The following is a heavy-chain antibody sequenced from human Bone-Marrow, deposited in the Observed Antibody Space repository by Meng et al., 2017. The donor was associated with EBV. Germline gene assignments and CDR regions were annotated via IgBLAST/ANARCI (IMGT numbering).Heavy chain of an antibody. CDR2: ISCYAGNT. CDR1: GYTFSNYG. D-gene: IGHD2-21*01. V-gene: IGHV1-18*01. J-gene: IGHJ4*02. CDR3: ARIGRFCGGDCYADY. Sequence: QVQRVHSGAEVKKPGASVKFFCKASGYTFSNYGIAWVRQAPGQGLEWMGWISCYAGNTNYEQKFQGRVTMTTDTSTSIAYMDLRSLRSDDTAVYYCARIGRFCGGDCYADYWGQGTLVTASS.